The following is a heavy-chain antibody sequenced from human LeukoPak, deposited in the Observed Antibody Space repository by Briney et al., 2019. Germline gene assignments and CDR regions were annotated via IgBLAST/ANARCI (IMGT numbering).Heavy chain of an antibody. Sequence: SGGSLRLSCAASGFTFSSYSMNWVRQAPGKGLEWVSYISSSSSTIYYADSVKGRFTISRDNAKNSLYLQMNSLRDEDTAVYYCAKDLWYSSGWYSGNWELLRGAFDYWGQGTLVTVSS. CDR3: AKDLWYSSGWYSGNWELLRGAFDY. J-gene: IGHJ4*02. CDR1: GFTFSSYS. D-gene: IGHD6-19*01. V-gene: IGHV3-48*02. CDR2: ISSSSSTI.